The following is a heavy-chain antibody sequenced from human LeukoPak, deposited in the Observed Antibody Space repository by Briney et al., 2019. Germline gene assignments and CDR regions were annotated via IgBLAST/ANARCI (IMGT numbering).Heavy chain of an antibody. D-gene: IGHD1-7*01. CDR3: ARDEGPPRYNWNYGGPDY. V-gene: IGHV1-2*02. Sequence: ASVKVSCKASGYTFTGYYMHWVRQAPGQGLEWMGWINPNSGGTNYAQDFHGRVTMTRDTSISTAYMELSSLRSEDTAVYYCARDEGPPRYNWNYGGPDYWGQRTLVTVSS. CDR1: GYTFTGYY. CDR2: INPNSGGT. J-gene: IGHJ4*02.